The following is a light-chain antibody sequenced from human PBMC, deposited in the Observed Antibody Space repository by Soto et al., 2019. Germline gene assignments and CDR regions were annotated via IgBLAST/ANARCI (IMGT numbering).Light chain of an antibody. CDR1: SSDVGSYNL. J-gene: IGLJ1*01. Sequence: QSVLTQPASVSGSTGQSITISCTGASSDVGSYNLVSWYQQQPGKAPKLMIYEGSKRPSGVSNRFSGSKSGNTASLTISGLQAEDEADYYCCSYAGSSTFYVFGTGTKLTVL. CDR2: EGS. CDR3: CSYAGSSTFYV. V-gene: IGLV2-23*01.